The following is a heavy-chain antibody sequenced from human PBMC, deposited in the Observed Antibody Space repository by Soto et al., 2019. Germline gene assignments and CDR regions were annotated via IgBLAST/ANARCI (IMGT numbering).Heavy chain of an antibody. J-gene: IGHJ4*02. CDR2: ISSSSSYI. CDR1: GFTFSSYS. CDR3: ARVSYGDSTYFDY. V-gene: IGHV3-21*02. D-gene: IGHD4-17*01. Sequence: EVQLVESGGGLVKPGGSLRLSCAASGFTFSSYSMNWVRQAPGKGLEWVSSISSSSSYIYYADSVKGRFTISRDNAKNSLDLQMNSLRAEDTGVYYCARVSYGDSTYFDYWGQGTLVTVSS.